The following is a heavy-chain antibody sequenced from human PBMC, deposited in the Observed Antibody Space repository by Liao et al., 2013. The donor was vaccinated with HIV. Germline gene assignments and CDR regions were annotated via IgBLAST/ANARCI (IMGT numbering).Heavy chain of an antibody. D-gene: IGHD3-16*02. CDR1: GGSISSYY. CDR3: ARDQYDYVWGSYRFDY. CDR2: IYYSGST. Sequence: QVQLQESGPGLVKPSETLSLTCTVSGGSISSYYWSWIRQPPGKGLEWIGYIYYSGSTYYNPSLKSRATISVDTSKNQFSLKLSSVTAADTAVYYCARDQYDYVWGSYRFDYWGQGSLVTVSS. V-gene: IGHV4-30-4*08. J-gene: IGHJ4*02.